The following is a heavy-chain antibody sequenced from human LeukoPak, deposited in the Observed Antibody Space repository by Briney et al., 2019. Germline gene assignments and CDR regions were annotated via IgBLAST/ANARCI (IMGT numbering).Heavy chain of an antibody. J-gene: IGHJ5*02. D-gene: IGHD6-13*01. V-gene: IGHV1-18*01. CDR3: AGVIAAADGWFDP. CDR2: ISAYNGNT. Sequence: SVKVSCKASGYTFTSYGISWVRQAPGQGLEWMGWISAYNGNTNHAQKLQGRVTMTTDTSTSTAYMELRSLRSDDTAVYYCAGVIAAADGWFDPWGQGTLVTVSS. CDR1: GYTFTSYG.